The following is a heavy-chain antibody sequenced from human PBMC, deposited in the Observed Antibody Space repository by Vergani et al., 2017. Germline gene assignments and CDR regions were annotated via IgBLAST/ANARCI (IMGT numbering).Heavy chain of an antibody. V-gene: IGHV1-69*13. D-gene: IGHD3-10*01. CDR1: GGTFSSYA. Sequence: QVQLVQSGAEVKKPGASVKVSCKASGGTFSSYAISWVRQAPGQGLEWMGGIIPIFGTANYAQKFQGRVTITADESTSTAYMELSSLRSEDTAVYYCARGSITMVRGVTNYYYYGMDVWGQGTTVTVSS. CDR3: ARGSITMVRGVTNYYYYGMDV. J-gene: IGHJ6*02. CDR2: IIPIFGTA.